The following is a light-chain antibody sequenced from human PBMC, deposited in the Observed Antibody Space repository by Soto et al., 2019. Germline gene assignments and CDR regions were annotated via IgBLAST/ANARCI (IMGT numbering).Light chain of an antibody. CDR1: QSVSSN. CDR2: GVY. Sequence: EIVMTQSPTILSVSPGERATLSCRASQSVSSNLAWYQETPCQPPRLLMYGVYTRAPGTPARFSGSGSGTEFTLSISSLQSEDSAVYYCQQYNNWPPITFGQGTRLEIK. J-gene: IGKJ5*01. CDR3: QQYNNWPPIT. V-gene: IGKV3D-15*01.